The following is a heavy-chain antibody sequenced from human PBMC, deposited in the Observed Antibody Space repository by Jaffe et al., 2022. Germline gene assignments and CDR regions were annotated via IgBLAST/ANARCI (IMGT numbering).Heavy chain of an antibody. CDR1: GYTFTSYA. Sequence: QVQLVQSGAEVKKPGASVKVSCKASGYTFTSYAMHWVRQAPGQRLEWMGWINAGNGNTKYSQKFQGRVTITRDTSASTAYMELSSLRSEDTAVYYCARDCDNWNYGLFDYWGQGTLVTVSS. V-gene: IGHV1-3*01. J-gene: IGHJ4*02. D-gene: IGHD1-7*01. CDR3: ARDCDNWNYGLFDY. CDR2: INAGNGNT.